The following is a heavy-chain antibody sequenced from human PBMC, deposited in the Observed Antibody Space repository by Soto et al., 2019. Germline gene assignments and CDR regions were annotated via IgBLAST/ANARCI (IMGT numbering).Heavy chain of an antibody. CDR2: ISGDSGNT. V-gene: IGHV1-3*01. J-gene: IGHJ4*01. CDR1: GYMFTKSA. D-gene: IGHD6-19*01. Sequence: GASVKVSCKASGYMFTKSAMHWVRQAPGQRLEWMGWISGDSGNTKYSPKLQDRVTITRDTSASTAYMELSSPRSEDTALYYCARDGVAAGNINFDYWGQGTLVTVSS. CDR3: ARDGVAAGNINFDY.